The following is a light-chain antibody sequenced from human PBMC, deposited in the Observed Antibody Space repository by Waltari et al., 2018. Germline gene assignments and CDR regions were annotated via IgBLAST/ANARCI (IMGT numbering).Light chain of an antibody. CDR1: QSIKSH. CDR2: GAS. V-gene: IGKV3-15*01. J-gene: IGKJ2*01. Sequence: ETVMTQSPAILSVSPGESATLSCRASQSIKSHLAWYKQKPGQAPRLLIDGASTRAAGIPARFSGGGSGTEFILTISSMQSEDFATYHCQQYNNWPLYTFGQGTKLEI. CDR3: QQYNNWPLYT.